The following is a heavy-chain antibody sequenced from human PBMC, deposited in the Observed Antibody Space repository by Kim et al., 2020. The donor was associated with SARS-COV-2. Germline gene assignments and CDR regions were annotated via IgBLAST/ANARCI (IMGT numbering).Heavy chain of an antibody. J-gene: IGHJ2*01. CDR3: AKGGRADWLPTDYYFDL. V-gene: IGHV1-2*02. Sequence: ASVKVSCKASGYTFSEYYIHWVRQAPGQGLEWMGYINPGSGVTNCAQRFQGRVAMTRDTSITTAFMELSDLKSGDTTVYYCAKGGRADWLPTDYYFDLWG. CDR2: INPGSGVT. D-gene: IGHD3-9*01. CDR1: GYTFSEYY.